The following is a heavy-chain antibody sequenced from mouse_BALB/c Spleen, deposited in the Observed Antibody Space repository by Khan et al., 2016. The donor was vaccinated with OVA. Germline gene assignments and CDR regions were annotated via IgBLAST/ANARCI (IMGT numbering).Heavy chain of an antibody. CDR2: IYYSGTI. CDR3: ARDKGYGYDWYGDV. V-gene: IGHV3-5*02. J-gene: IGHJ1*01. Sequence: EVQLVESGPGLVKPSQTVSLTCTVTGISITTGNYRWGWIRQFPGNNLEWIGYIYYSGTITYNPSLTSRTTITRDTSKNQFFLEMTYMTAQEKATYYSARDKGYGYDWYGDVWGEGTT. CDR1: GISITTGNYR. D-gene: IGHD1-2*01.